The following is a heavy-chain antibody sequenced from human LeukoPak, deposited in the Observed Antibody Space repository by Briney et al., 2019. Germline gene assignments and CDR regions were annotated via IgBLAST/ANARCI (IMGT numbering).Heavy chain of an antibody. D-gene: IGHD6-6*01. CDR3: ARGPNSNWSGLDF. CDR2: ISPTGSTT. J-gene: IGHJ4*01. V-gene: IGHV3-74*01. Sequence: GGSLRLSCTASGFSFSGHWMHWARQLPGKGLVWVSRISPTGSTTSYADSVKGRFTVSRDNAKNTLYLQVNNLRAEDTAVYYCARGPNSNWSGLDFWGHGTLLTVSS. CDR1: GFSFSGHW.